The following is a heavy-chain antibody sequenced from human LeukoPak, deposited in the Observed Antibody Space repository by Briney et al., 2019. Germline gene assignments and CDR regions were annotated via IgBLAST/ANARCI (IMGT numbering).Heavy chain of an antibody. CDR1: GYTFSNHP. V-gene: IGHV7-4-1*02. J-gene: IGHJ4*02. D-gene: IGHD6-19*01. Sequence: ASVKVSCKASGYTFSNHPMNWVRQAPGQGLEWMGWINTNTGNPTYAQGFTGRFVFSLDTSVSTAYLQISSLKAEDTAVYCCARDQRSWYYWGQGTLSPSPQ. CDR2: INTNTGNP. CDR3: ARDQRSWYY.